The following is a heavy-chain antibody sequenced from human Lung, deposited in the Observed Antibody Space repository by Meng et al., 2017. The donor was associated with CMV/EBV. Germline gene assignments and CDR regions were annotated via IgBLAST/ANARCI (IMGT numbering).Heavy chain of an antibody. D-gene: IGHD1-26*01. CDR2: INAYNGDT. V-gene: IGHV1-18*01. CDR3: ARVEVGITSGDY. CDR1: GYPFTNDG. J-gene: IGHJ4*02. Sequence: QAQPVQSGVEVKTPGASVKVSCKASGYPFTNDGITWVRQAPGQGLEWMGWINAYNGDTNYAQTLQGRVTMTTDTSTSTAYMELRSLRSDDTAVYYCARVEVGITSGDYWGQGTLVTVSS.